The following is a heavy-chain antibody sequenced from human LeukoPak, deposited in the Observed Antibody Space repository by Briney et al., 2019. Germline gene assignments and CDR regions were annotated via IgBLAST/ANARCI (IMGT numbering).Heavy chain of an antibody. V-gene: IGHV3-53*01. CDR2: IYSGDST. CDR1: GFTVNSNS. J-gene: IGHJ6*02. Sequence: PGGSLRLSCAASGFTVNSNSMSWVRQATGKGLECVAAIYSGDSTYYPDSVKGRFSISRDNSKNTLYLQMSSLRAEDTAIYYCVGRPYYYYGMDVWGQGTTVTVFS. CDR3: VGRPYYYYGMDV.